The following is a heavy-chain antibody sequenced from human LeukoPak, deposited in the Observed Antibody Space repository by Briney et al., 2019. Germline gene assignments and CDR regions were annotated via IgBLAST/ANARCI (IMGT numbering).Heavy chain of an antibody. D-gene: IGHD6-13*01. V-gene: IGHV3-21*01. CDR3: ARVRYSRSWYDYAFDI. Sequence: GGSLRLSCAASGFTFSSYSMTWVRQAPGKGLEWVSSISSSSSYIYYADSVKGRFTISRDNAKNSLYLQMNSLRAEDTAVDYCARVRYSRSWYDYAFDIWGQGTMVTVSS. CDR1: GFTFSSYS. CDR2: ISSSSSYI. J-gene: IGHJ3*02.